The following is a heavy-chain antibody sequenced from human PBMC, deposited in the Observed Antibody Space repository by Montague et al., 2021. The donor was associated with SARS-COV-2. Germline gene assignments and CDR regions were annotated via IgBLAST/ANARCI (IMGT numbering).Heavy chain of an antibody. CDR2: ISYAGYNK. CDR1: GFTFSSYA. D-gene: IGHD4-17*01. J-gene: IGHJ1*01. V-gene: IGHV3-30-3*01. CDR3: ASDAYGDHVGLFHH. Sequence: SLRLSCAASGFTFSSYAMHWVRQAPGKGLEWVAVISYAGYNKYYADSVKGRFTISRDNSKNTLYLQMDSLRPDDTAVYYCASDAYGDHVGLFHHWGQGSLVTVSS.